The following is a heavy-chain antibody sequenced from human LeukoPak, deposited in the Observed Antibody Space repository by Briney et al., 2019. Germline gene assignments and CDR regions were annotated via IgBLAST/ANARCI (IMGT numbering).Heavy chain of an antibody. CDR2: SNIDGRST. D-gene: IGHD2-21*01. CDR3: VRDVWGDRDGFFEY. Sequence: GGSLRLSCAASGFTFSSYWMHWVRPAPGKGLLWVSRSNIDGRSTSYAPSVTCRFTMSRDNATNTVYPQMNSLRAEDTAVYYCVRDVWGDRDGFFEYWGQGTLVTVSS. V-gene: IGHV3-74*01. J-gene: IGHJ4*02. CDR1: GFTFSSYW.